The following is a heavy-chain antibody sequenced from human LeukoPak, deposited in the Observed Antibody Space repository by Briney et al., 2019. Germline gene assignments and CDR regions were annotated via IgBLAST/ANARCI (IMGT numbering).Heavy chain of an antibody. CDR3: ASGVSWLPFDY. CDR1: GGTFSSYA. CDR2: IIPIFGTA. D-gene: IGHD3-22*01. Sequence: ASVKVSCKASGGTFSSYAISWVRQAPGQGLEWMGGIIPIFGTANYAQKFQGRVTITADESTSTAYMELSSLRSEDTAVYYCASGVSWLPFDYWGQGTLVTVSS. J-gene: IGHJ4*02. V-gene: IGHV1-69*13.